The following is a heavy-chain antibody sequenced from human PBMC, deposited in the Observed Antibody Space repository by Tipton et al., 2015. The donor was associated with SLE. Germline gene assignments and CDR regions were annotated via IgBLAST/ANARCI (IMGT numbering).Heavy chain of an antibody. CDR3: ARGAGGDFWRDHSYYMDV. Sequence: LVKPTQTLSLTCTVSGGSIRSGGYHWTWIRQHPGKGLEWIGYINYSGNTYYNPSLKSRVIISVDTSENHFSLKLSSVTAADTAVYYCARGAGGDFWRDHSYYMDVWGKGTTVTVSS. V-gene: IGHV4-31*02. CDR1: GGSIRSGGYH. D-gene: IGHD3-3*01. J-gene: IGHJ6*03. CDR2: INYSGNT.